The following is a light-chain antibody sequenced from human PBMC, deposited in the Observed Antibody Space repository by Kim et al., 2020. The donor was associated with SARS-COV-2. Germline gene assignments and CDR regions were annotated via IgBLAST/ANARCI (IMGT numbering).Light chain of an antibody. CDR1: QRGSSN. Sequence: SPGERRNLSWRARQRGSSNVAWYQQKPGQDPRLLIYGASTRATGIPARFSGRGSGTEFTLTNSSLQSEDCAVYYCQQYNNWPPGTFGQGTKVEIK. V-gene: IGKV3-15*01. J-gene: IGKJ1*01. CDR3: QQYNNWPPGT. CDR2: GAS.